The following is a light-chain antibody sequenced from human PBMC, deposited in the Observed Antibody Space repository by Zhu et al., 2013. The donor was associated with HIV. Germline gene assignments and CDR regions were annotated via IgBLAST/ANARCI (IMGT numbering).Light chain of an antibody. CDR3: QQANSLPGA. CDR2: AAS. CDR1: QSISSY. V-gene: IGKV1-39*01. J-gene: IGKJ3*01. Sequence: DIQMTQSPSSLSASVGDRVTITCRASQSISSYLNWYQQKPGQAPKLLIYAASSLPNGVPSRYSGRGSGTDFTLTITNMQPEDFATYYCQQANSLPGAFGPGTKVDIK.